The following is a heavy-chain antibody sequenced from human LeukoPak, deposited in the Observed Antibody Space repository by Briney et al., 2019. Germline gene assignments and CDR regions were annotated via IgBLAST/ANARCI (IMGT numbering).Heavy chain of an antibody. CDR3: ARVPVDTAMFIEWSTQYYFDY. D-gene: IGHD5-18*01. J-gene: IGHJ4*02. Sequence: SETLSLTCTVSGGSISSSSYYWGWIRQPPGKGLEWIGSIYYSWSTYYNPSLKSRVTISVDTSKNQFSLKLSSVTAADTAVYYCARVPVDTAMFIEWSTQYYFDYWGQGTLVTVSS. CDR1: GGSISSSSYY. V-gene: IGHV4-39*01. CDR2: IYYSWST.